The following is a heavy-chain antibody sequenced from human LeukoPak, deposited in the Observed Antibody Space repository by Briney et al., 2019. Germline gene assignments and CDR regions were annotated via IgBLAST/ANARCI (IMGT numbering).Heavy chain of an antibody. D-gene: IGHD3-16*02. CDR2: IYYSGST. J-gene: IGHJ4*02. CDR1: GGSISSSSYY. V-gene: IGHV4-39*07. CDR3: ASSTRLSTGQFDY. Sequence: SETLSLTCTVSGGSISSSSYYWGWIRQPPGKGLEWIGSIYYSGSTNYNPSLKSRVTISVDTSKNQFSLKLSSVTAADTAVYYCASSTRLSTGQFDYWGQGTLVTVSS.